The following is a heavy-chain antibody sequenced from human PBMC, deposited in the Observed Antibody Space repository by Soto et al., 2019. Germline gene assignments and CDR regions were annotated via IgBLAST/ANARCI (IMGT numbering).Heavy chain of an antibody. CDR3: ARVEQYYYDSSGPFDI. V-gene: IGHV4-61*08. D-gene: IGHD3-22*01. Sequence: PSETLSLTCTVSGGSISGGFFWTWIRQHPGKGLEWIGYISYSGSTNYNPSLKSRVTISVDTSKNQFSLKLSSVTAAATAVYYCARVEQYYYDSSGPFDIWGQGTMVTVSS. CDR1: GGSISGGFF. CDR2: ISYSGST. J-gene: IGHJ3*02.